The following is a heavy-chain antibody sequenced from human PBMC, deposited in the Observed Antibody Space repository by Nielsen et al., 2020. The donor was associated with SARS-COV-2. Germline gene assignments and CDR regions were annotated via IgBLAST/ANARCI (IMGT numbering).Heavy chain of an antibody. J-gene: IGHJ4*02. CDR2: MNPNSGNT. D-gene: IGHD6-13*01. CDR3: ARAETPAAGFDY. V-gene: IGHV1-8*01. Sequence: ASVKVSCKASGYTFTSYDINWVRQATGQGLEWMGWMNPNSGNTGYAQKFQGRVTMTRNTSISTAYMELSSLRSEDTAVYYCARAETPAAGFDYWGQGTLVTVSS. CDR1: GYTFTSYD.